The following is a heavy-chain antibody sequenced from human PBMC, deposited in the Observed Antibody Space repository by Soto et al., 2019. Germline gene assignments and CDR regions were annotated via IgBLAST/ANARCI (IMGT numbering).Heavy chain of an antibody. CDR2: ISGSGGST. J-gene: IGHJ4*02. Sequence: EVQLLESGGGLVQPGGSLRLSCAASGFTISSNAMYWVRQAPGKGLEWVSAISGSGGSTYYADSVKGRFTISRDNSKNTLYLQMNSLRAEDTAVYYCAKGGASSGTEFDYWGQGTLVTVSS. V-gene: IGHV3-23*01. CDR1: GFTISSNA. CDR3: AKGGASSGTEFDY. D-gene: IGHD6-19*01.